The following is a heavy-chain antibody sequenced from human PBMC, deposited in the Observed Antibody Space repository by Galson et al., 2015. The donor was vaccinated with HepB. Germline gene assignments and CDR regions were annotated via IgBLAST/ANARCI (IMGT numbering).Heavy chain of an antibody. V-gene: IGHV3-30*02. CDR3: AKIPIGDVDF. Sequence: SLRLSCAASGFTFSNFGMHWVRQAPGKGLEWVAFIRYDGSNSYYGDSVKGRFTISRDNSKNTLYLQMNSLRAEDTVVYYCAKIPIGDVDFWGQGTLVTVSS. D-gene: IGHD3-10*01. J-gene: IGHJ4*02. CDR2: IRYDGSNS. CDR1: GFTFSNFG.